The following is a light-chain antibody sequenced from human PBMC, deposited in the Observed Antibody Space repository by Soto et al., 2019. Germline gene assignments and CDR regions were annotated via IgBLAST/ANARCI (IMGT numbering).Light chain of an antibody. CDR2: DFN. CDR1: SSDVGGYNF. V-gene: IGLV2-11*01. CDR3: CSYAGSYTWV. J-gene: IGLJ3*02. Sequence: QSALTQPRSVSGSPGQSVTISCTGTSSDVGGYNFVSWYQQHPGKAPKLMIYDFNKRPSGVPDRFSGSKSGNTASLTISGLQAEDEADYSCCSYAGSYTWVFGGGTKLTVL.